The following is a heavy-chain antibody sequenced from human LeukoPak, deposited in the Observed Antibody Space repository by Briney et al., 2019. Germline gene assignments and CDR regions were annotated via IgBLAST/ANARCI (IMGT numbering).Heavy chain of an antibody. CDR2: IYHSGST. J-gene: IGHJ4*02. CDR3: ASLGGYNKGY. Sequence: SETLSLTCAVSGYFISSGYYWGWIRQPPGKGLEWIGSIYHSGSTYYNPSLKSRVTISVDTSKNQFSLKLSSVTAADTAVYYCASLGGYNKGYWGQGTLVTVSS. V-gene: IGHV4-38-2*01. CDR1: GYFISSGYY. D-gene: IGHD5-24*01.